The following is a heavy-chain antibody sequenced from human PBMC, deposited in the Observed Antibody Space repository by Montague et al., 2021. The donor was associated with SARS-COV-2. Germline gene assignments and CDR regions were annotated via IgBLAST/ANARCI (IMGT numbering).Heavy chain of an antibody. CDR1: ISSSRYY. CDR2: MYYSGNT. J-gene: IGHJ6*02. V-gene: IGHV4-39*07. CDR3: ARGRREPVLGVSDYYYGMDV. Sequence: SETLSLSCTVSISSSRYYWDWIRQPPGPGLEWIGSMYYSGNTYYNPSLKSRVTISVDTSKNLFSLKLSSVTAADTAVYYCARGRREPVLGVSDYYYGMDVWGQGTPVTVSS. D-gene: IGHD1-26*01.